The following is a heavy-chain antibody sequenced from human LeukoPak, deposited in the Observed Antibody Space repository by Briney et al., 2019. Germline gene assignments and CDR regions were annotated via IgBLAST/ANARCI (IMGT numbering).Heavy chain of an antibody. D-gene: IGHD3-22*01. CDR1: GFTFGNYW. CDR3: AKGVSSSGYYPDAFDI. V-gene: IGHV3-74*01. Sequence: GGSLRLSCAASGFTFGNYWMHWVRQAPGKGLVWVSRINSDGRSISYADSVKGRFTISRDNSKNTLYLQMNSLRAEDTAVYYCAKGVSSSGYYPDAFDIWGQGTMVTVSS. J-gene: IGHJ3*02. CDR2: INSDGRSI.